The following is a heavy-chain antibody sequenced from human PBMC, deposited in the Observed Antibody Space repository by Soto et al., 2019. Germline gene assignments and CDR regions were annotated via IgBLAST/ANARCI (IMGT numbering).Heavy chain of an antibody. D-gene: IGHD3-3*01. CDR1: GFTFTSSA. Sequence: QMQLVQSGPEVKKPGTSVKVSCKASGFTFTSSAVQWVRQARGQRLEGIGWIVVGSGNTNYAQKFQERVTSNRDMYTSPAYLELSRLRSEDTAVYYCAASPGVYDFWSGYYPAYYYGMDVWGQGTTVTVSS. CDR2: IVVGSGNT. V-gene: IGHV1-58*01. CDR3: AASPGVYDFWSGYYPAYYYGMDV. J-gene: IGHJ6*02.